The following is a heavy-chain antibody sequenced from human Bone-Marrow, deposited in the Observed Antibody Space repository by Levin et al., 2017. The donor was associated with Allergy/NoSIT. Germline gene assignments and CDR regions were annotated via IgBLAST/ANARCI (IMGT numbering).Heavy chain of an antibody. V-gene: IGHV1-24*01. J-gene: IGHJ6*02. Sequence: ASVKVSCKVSGYSLTASSMHWVRQAPGKGLEWIGSFDPQDGQIMYVQKFQGRVTMTEDTSTDTAYMELSSLRSEDTAVYYCATDGVRDDYFGMDVWGQGTTLTVSS. D-gene: IGHD2-8*01. CDR2: FDPQDGQI. CDR3: ATDGVRDDYFGMDV. CDR1: GYSLTASS.